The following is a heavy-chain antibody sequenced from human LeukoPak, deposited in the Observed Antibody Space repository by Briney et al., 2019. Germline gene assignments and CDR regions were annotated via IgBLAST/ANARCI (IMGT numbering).Heavy chain of an antibody. CDR1: GGSISSGGYS. Sequence: PSETLSLTCAVSGGSISSGGYSWSWIRQPPGKGLEWIGYIYHSGSTYYNPSLKSRVTISVDRSKNQFSLKLSSVTVADTAVYYCARDRQYWYFDLWGRGTLVTVSS. CDR2: IYHSGST. CDR3: ARDRQYWYFDL. J-gene: IGHJ2*01. V-gene: IGHV4-30-2*01.